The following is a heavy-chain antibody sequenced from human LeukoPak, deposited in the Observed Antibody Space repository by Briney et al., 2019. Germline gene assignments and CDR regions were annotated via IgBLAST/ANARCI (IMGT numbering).Heavy chain of an antibody. CDR1: GGTFSSYA. CDR3: ASQSHHCSSTSCYMDV. V-gene: IGHV1-69*13. D-gene: IGHD2-2*01. Sequence: SVKVSCKASGGTFSSYAISWVRQAPGQGLEWVGGIIPIFGTANYAQKFQGRVTITADESTSTAYMELSSLRSEDTAVYYCASQSHHCSSTSCYMDVWGKGTTVTVSS. J-gene: IGHJ6*03. CDR2: IIPIFGTA.